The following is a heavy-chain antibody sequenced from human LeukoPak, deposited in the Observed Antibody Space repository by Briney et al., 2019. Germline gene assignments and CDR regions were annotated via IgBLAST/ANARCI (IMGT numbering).Heavy chain of an antibody. CDR3: ARVRAEGYYYYGMDV. Sequence: GESLKISCTVSGYSFTSYWIGWVRQMPGKGLEWMGIIYPGDSDTRYSPSFQGQVTISADKSISTAYLQWSSLKASDTAMYYCARVRAEGYYYYGMDVWGQGTTVTVSS. CDR2: IYPGDSDT. CDR1: GYSFTSYW. J-gene: IGHJ6*02. V-gene: IGHV5-51*01.